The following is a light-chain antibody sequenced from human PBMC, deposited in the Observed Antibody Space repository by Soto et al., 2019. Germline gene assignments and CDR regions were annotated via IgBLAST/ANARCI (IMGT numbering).Light chain of an antibody. V-gene: IGKV3D-15*01. J-gene: IGKJ1*01. CDR1: QSVSSY. Sequence: STGDRFTITCRASQSVSSYLAWYQQKPGQAPKLLIYGASTRHSGIPARFSGSGSGTEFTLTISCLQSEDFAAYYCQQYYSFPWTFGQGTKVDIK. CDR2: GAS. CDR3: QQYYSFPWT.